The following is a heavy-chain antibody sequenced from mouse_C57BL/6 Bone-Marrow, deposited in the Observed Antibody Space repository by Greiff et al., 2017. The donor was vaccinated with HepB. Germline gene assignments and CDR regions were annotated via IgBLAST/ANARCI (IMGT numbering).Heavy chain of an antibody. Sequence: QVQLQQPGAELVKPGASVKVSCKASGYTFTSYWMHWVKQRPGQGLEWIGRIHPSDSDNNYNQKFKGKATLTVDKSSSTAYMQLSSLTSEDSAVYDCARWKITYFFDDWGQGTTLTVSS. J-gene: IGHJ2*01. CDR3: ARWKITYFFDD. CDR2: IHPSDSDN. D-gene: IGHD2-4*01. V-gene: IGHV1-74*01. CDR1: GYTFTSYW.